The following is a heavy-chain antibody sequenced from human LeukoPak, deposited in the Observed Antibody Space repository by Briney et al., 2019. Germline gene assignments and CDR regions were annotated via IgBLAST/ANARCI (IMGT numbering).Heavy chain of an antibody. D-gene: IGHD3-3*01. CDR1: GFTFSSYS. CDR2: TSSSSSYI. J-gene: IGHJ4*02. Sequence: GGSLRLSCAASGFTFSSYSMNWVRQAPGKGLEWVSSTSSSSSYIYYADSVKGRFTISRDNSKNTLDLQMNSLRTEDAAVYYCAKDLSKGLLYRRGMYYFDYWGQGTLVTVSS. CDR3: AKDLSKGLLYRRGMYYFDY. V-gene: IGHV3-21*06.